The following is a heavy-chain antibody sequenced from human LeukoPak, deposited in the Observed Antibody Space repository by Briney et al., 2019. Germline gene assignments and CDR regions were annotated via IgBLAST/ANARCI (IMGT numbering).Heavy chain of an antibody. CDR2: INPSGGST. CDR1: GYTFTSYY. Sequence: ASVKVSCKASGYTFTSYYMHWVRQAPGQGLEWMGIINPSGGSTSYAQKFQGRVTMTRDTSTSTVYMELSSLRSEDTAVYYCARGRVHCSSTSCYTAYYSYYGMDVWGQGTTVTVSS. D-gene: IGHD2-2*02. V-gene: IGHV1-46*01. CDR3: ARGRVHCSSTSCYTAYYSYYGMDV. J-gene: IGHJ6*02.